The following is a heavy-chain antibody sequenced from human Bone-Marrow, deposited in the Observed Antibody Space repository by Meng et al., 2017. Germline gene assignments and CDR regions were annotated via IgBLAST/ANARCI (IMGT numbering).Heavy chain of an antibody. D-gene: IGHD6-13*01. CDR2: IYHSGST. V-gene: IGHV4-4*02. CDR3: AREGMCRSSRDAFDI. CDR1: GGSISSSNW. Sequence: QVHWAESGPGLVTPSGTLSLTCAVSGGSISSSNWGSWVRQPQGKGLEWIGEIYHSGSTNYNPSHKSRVTISVDKSKNQFALKLSSVTAADTAVYYCAREGMCRSSRDAFDIWGQGTMVTVSS. J-gene: IGHJ3*02.